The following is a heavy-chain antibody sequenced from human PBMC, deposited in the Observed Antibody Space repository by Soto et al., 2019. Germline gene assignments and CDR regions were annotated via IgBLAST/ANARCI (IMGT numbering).Heavy chain of an antibody. V-gene: IGHV1-69*13. J-gene: IGHJ6*02. Sequence: GASVKVSCKASGGSFSSYAISWVRQAPGQGLEWMGGIIPSFGTANYAQKFQGRVTITADESTSTAYMKLSSLRSEDTAGYSWTRSGRKTASTRPAPDVWGQGTSVTVSS. D-gene: IGHD1-1*01. CDR2: IIPSFGTA. CDR1: GGSFSSYA. CDR3: TRSGRKTASTRPAPDV.